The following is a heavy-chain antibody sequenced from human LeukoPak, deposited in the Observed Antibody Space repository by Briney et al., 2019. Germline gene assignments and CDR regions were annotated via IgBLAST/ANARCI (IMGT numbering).Heavy chain of an antibody. D-gene: IGHD2-2*01. CDR2: IKSKTDGETT. J-gene: IGHJ4*02. V-gene: IGHV3-15*01. CDR1: GFTFSNAW. Sequence: PGGSLRLSCAASGFTFSNAWMSWVRQAPGKGLEWVGRIKSKTDGETTDYAAPVKGRFTISRDDSKNTLYLQMNSLKTEDTAVYYCTTRGGCSTSCYNWGQGTLVTVSS. CDR3: TTRGGCSTSCYN.